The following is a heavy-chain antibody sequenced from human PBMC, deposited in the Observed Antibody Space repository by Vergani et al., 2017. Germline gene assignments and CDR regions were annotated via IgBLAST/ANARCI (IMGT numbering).Heavy chain of an antibody. Sequence: QVQLQQWGGGLLKPSETLSLTCVVNGGSPTSSHWSSIRQSPGEGLEWVGDIDHTGRPDYNPSLKSRLTMAVDKSRNQFPLTLNSATSTDTAIDFCARENTETNGHLYYYYYMDVWGQGTAVTVS. CDR2: IDHTGRP. D-gene: IGHD4-11*01. V-gene: IGHV4-34*01. CDR3: ARENTETNGHLYYYYYMDV. J-gene: IGHJ6*03. CDR1: GGSPTSSH.